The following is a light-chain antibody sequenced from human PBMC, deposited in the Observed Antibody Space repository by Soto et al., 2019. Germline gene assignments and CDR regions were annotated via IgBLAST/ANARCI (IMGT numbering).Light chain of an antibody. J-gene: IGLJ2*01. Sequence: QSVLTQPPSVSAAPGQKVTISCSGTTANIGSNYVSWYLQIPGTAPQLLIYENNKRPSGIPDRFSGSKSGTSATLDITGLQTGDEADYYCGTWDSNLRVGVFGGGTKLTVL. CDR2: ENN. CDR3: GTWDSNLRVGV. V-gene: IGLV1-51*01. CDR1: TANIGSNY.